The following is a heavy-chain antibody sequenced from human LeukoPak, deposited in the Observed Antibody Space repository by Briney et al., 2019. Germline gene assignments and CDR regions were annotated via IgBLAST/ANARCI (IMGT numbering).Heavy chain of an antibody. V-gene: IGHV1-69*04. J-gene: IGHJ4*02. CDR2: IIPILGIA. Sequence: ASGKVSCXASGGTFSSYTISWGRQAPGQGLEWMGRIIPILGIANYAQKFQGRVTITADKSTSTAYMELSSLRSEDTAVYYCARDRTDCGGDCSDWGPGTLVTVSS. CDR1: GGTFSSYT. D-gene: IGHD2-21*01. CDR3: ARDRTDCGGDCSD.